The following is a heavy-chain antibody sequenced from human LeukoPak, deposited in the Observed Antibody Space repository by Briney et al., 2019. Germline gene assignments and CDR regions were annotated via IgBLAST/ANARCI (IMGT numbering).Heavy chain of an antibody. CDR3: ARHASNDYGGNSGFDY. J-gene: IGHJ4*02. CDR1: GYTFTGYY. V-gene: IGHV1-2*02. CDR2: INPNSGGA. Sequence: ASVKVSCKASGYTFTGYYMHWVRQAPGQGLEWMGWINPNSGGANYAQKFQGRVTMTRDTSISTAYLQWSSLKASDTAMYYCARHASNDYGGNSGFDYWGRGTLVTVSS. D-gene: IGHD4-23*01.